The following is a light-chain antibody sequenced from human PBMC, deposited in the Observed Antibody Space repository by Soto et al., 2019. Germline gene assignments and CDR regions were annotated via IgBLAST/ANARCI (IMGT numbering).Light chain of an antibody. CDR1: QSISTY. J-gene: IGKJ2*01. Sequence: DIQMTQSPSSLSASVGDRVIITCRASQSISTYLNWYQHKPGNAPKLLISAASTLQRGVPSRFSGSGSGSDFNLTISSLQPEDFATYFCQQSYNPPYTFGQVTKLEI. V-gene: IGKV1-39*01. CDR2: AAS. CDR3: QQSYNPPYT.